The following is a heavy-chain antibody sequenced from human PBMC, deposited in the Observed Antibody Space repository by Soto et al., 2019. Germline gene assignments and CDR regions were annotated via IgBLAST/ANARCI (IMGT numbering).Heavy chain of an antibody. V-gene: IGHV3-66*01. CDR3: ARDPGYYIFDY. Sequence: EVQLVESWGGLVQPGGSLRLSCAASGFTVSSNYMSWVRQAPGKGLEWVSVIYSGGSTYYADSVKGRFTISRDNSKNTLYLQMNSLRAEDTAVYYCARDPGYYIFDYWGQGTLVTVSS. CDR2: IYSGGST. CDR1: GFTVSSNY. J-gene: IGHJ4*02. D-gene: IGHD2-15*01.